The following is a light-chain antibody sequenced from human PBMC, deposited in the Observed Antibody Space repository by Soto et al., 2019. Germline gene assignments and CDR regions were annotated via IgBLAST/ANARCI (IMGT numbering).Light chain of an antibody. CDR3: QQYDNRLT. Sequence: DIQMTQSPSSLSASVGDRVTITCQASQDIRSYLNWYRQKPGNAPKLLIYDASNLETGVPSRFSGSGSGTHFTFTISSLQPEDIATYYCQQYDNRLTFGGGTKVEIK. J-gene: IGKJ4*01. V-gene: IGKV1-33*01. CDR1: QDIRSY. CDR2: DAS.